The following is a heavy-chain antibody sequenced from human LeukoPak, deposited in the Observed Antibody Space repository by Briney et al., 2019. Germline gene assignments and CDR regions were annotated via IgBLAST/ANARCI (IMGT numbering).Heavy chain of an antibody. V-gene: IGHV3-23*01. CDR1: GFTFSSYA. D-gene: IGHD3-22*01. Sequence: PGGSLGLSCAASGFTFSSYAMSWVRQAPGKGLEWVSAISGSGGSTYYADSVKGRFTISRDNSKNTLYLQMNSLRAEDTAVYYCAKDLWARTQQVYYYDSSGYYHRGDYWGQGTLVTVSS. CDR2: ISGSGGST. CDR3: AKDLWARTQQVYYYDSSGYYHRGDY. J-gene: IGHJ4*02.